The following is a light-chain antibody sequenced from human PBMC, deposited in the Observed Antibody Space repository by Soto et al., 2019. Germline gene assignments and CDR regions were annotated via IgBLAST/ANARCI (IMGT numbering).Light chain of an antibody. CDR2: AVS. CDR1: QDISHY. V-gene: IGKV1-17*03. CDR3: QQYDSYPYT. J-gene: IGKJ2*01. Sequence: DIQVTQSPSAMSASVGDRVTITCRASQDISHYLAWFQQKPGKVPKRLIFAVSNLESGVPSRFRGSGSGTEFTLTITSLQPEDFATYYCQQYDSYPYTFGQGTKLEIK.